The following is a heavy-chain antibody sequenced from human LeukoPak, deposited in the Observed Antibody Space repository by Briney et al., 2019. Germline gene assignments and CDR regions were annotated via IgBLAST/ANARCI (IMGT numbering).Heavy chain of an antibody. CDR3: ARDQDSSSWYDYYHYGMDV. D-gene: IGHD6-13*01. Sequence: GGSLRLSCAASGFTLSSYAMHWVRQAPGKGLEWVAVISYDGSNKYYADSVKGRFTISRDNSKNTLYLQMNSLRAEDTAVYYCARDQDSSSWYDYYHYGMDVWGQGTTVTVSS. V-gene: IGHV3-30-3*01. J-gene: IGHJ6*02. CDR1: GFTLSSYA. CDR2: ISYDGSNK.